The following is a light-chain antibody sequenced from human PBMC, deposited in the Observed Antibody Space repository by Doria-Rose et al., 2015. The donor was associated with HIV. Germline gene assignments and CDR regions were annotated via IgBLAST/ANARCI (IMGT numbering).Light chain of an antibody. V-gene: IGKV4-1*01. CDR2: WAS. Sequence: DIRVTQSPESLGMSLGERADLNCQSNQSLRYTSNNYLAWYQQEPGQPSKLLIYWASTRQSGVPARFSGSGSGTDSTLTISSLEAEDVAVYYCQQYYDTPSFGPGTTVDIK. CDR1: QSLRYTSNNY. J-gene: IGKJ3*01. CDR3: QQYYDTPS.